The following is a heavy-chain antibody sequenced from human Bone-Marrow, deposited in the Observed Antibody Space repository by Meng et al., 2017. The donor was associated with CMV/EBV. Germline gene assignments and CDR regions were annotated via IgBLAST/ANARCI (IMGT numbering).Heavy chain of an antibody. V-gene: IGHV1-46*01. Sequence: ASVKVSCKASGYTFTSYYMHWVRQAPGQGLEWMGIINPSGGSTSYAQKFQGRVTMTRDTSTSTVYMELSSLRSEDTAVYYCARDELRGAVAGSSNTVSWYYYYYGMDVWGQGTTVTVSS. CDR1: GYTFTSYY. CDR3: ARDELRGAVAGSSNTVSWYYYYYGMDV. J-gene: IGHJ6*02. D-gene: IGHD6-19*01. CDR2: INPSGGST.